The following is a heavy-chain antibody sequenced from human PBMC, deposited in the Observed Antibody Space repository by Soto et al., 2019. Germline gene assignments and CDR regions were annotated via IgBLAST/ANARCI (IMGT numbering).Heavy chain of an antibody. Sequence: LSLTCTVSGGSINSYYWSWIRQPPGKGLEWIGYIYYSGSTNYNPSLKSRVTISVDTSKNQFSLKVSSVTTADTAVYYCARAATVTNWYFDLWGRGTLVTVSS. CDR1: GGSINSYY. D-gene: IGHD4-4*01. CDR2: IYYSGST. V-gene: IGHV4-59*01. CDR3: ARAATVTNWYFDL. J-gene: IGHJ2*01.